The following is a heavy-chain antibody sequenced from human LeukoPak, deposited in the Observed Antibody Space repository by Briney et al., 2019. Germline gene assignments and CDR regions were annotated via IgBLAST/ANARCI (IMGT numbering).Heavy chain of an antibody. V-gene: IGHV3-7*01. D-gene: IGHD3-10*01. CDR1: GFTLSRYW. CDR2: IRQDGSQK. CDR3: VRGDYYDSGTSFIDAFDI. Sequence: GGSLRLSCSASGFTLSRYWMSWVRQAPGKGLEWVANIRQDGSQKFYVASVKGRFTISRDNTKNSLYLQINSLRAEDTAVYYCVRGDYYDSGTSFIDAFDIWGQGTMVTVSS. J-gene: IGHJ3*02.